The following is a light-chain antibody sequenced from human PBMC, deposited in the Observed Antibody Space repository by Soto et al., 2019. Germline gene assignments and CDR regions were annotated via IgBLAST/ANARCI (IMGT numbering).Light chain of an antibody. CDR1: SGHSSYA. J-gene: IGLJ2*01. CDR3: QTWGTGIPV. CDR2: VNSDGSH. V-gene: IGLV4-69*01. Sequence: QLVLTQSPSASASLGASVKLTCTLSSGHSSYAIAWHQQQPQKGPRYLMKVNSDGSHSKGDGIPDRFSGSSSGAERHLTMSSLQSEDEADYYCQTWGTGIPVFGGGTKLTVL.